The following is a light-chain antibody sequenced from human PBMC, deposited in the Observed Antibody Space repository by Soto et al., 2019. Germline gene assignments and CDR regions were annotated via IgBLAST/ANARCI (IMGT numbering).Light chain of an antibody. V-gene: IGLV1-47*01. J-gene: IGLJ2*01. CDR1: SSNIGSNY. CDR2: RNN. Sequence: QSVLTQPPSASGTPGQRVTISCSGSSSNIGSNYVYWYQQLPGTAPKLLIYRNNQRPPGVPYRFSGSKSGTSASLAISGLRSEYEADYYCAAWDDSLSGVVFGGGNKLTVL. CDR3: AAWDDSLSGVV.